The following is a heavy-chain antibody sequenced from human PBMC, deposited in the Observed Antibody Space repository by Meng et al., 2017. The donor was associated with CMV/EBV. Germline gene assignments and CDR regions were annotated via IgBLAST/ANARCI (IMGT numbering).Heavy chain of an antibody. J-gene: IGHJ4*02. V-gene: IGHV3-48*03. CDR2: ISSSGSTI. Sequence: GGSLRLSCAASGFTFSSYEMNWVRQAPGKGLEWVSYISSSGSTIYYADSVKGRFTISRDNAKNSLYLQMNSLRAEDTAVYYCARDAVLRFLEWPHGEYYFDYCGQGTLVTVSS. CDR3: ARDAVLRFLEWPHGEYYFDY. D-gene: IGHD3-3*01. CDR1: GFTFSSYE.